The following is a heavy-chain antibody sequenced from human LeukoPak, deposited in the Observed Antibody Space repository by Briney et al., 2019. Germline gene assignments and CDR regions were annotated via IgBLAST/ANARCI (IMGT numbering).Heavy chain of an antibody. CDR3: ARGIESYGDYGY. J-gene: IGHJ4*02. CDR2: MYNSGST. Sequence: PSETPSLTCTVSGGSISGSYWSWIRQPPGRGLEWIAYMYNSGSTNYNPSLKSRVTISTDTSKNQFSLKLSSLPAADTAIYYWARGIESYGDYGYWGPGILVTVSS. V-gene: IGHV4-59*01. D-gene: IGHD4-17*01. CDR1: GGSISGSY.